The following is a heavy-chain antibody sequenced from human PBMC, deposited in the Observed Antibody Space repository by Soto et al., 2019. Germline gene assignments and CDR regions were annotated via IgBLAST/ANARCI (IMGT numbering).Heavy chain of an antibody. Sequence: ETLSVTCTGSGVSLTAYSWNWIRQPVGKGLEWIGRIDTSGETNYIPSLKSRLTMSIDRFKNQFSLNLKFVTAADTAVYFCAKDESGAADIWGQGTMVTVS. CDR2: IDTSGET. CDR3: AKDESGAADI. V-gene: IGHV4-4*07. J-gene: IGHJ3*02. D-gene: IGHD7-27*01. CDR1: GVSLTAYS.